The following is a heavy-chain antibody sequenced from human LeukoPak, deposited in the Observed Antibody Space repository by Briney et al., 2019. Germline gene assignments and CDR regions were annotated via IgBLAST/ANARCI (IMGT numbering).Heavy chain of an antibody. J-gene: IGHJ6*02. CDR3: AKVTPPRAAGTEEYYPMDV. D-gene: IGHD6-13*01. CDR2: TSYGGQHK. CDR1: GFTFRRFG. V-gene: IGHV3-30*06. Sequence: PGGSLRLSCAASGFTFRRFGMHWVREAPGKGLEWVAATSYGGQHKYYAESVRGRFTISRDNSKNTLYLQLDSLRDEDTAGYFCAKVTPPRAAGTEEYYPMDVWGQGTTVTVSS.